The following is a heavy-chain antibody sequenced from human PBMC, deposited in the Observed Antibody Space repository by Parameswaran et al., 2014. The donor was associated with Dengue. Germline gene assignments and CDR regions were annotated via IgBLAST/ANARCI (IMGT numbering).Heavy chain of an antibody. CDR2: INHSGST. Sequence: RWIRQPPGKGLEWIGEINHSGSTNYNPSLKSRVTISVDKSKNQFSLKLSSVTAADTAVYYCASHDYWGQGTLVTVSS. J-gene: IGHJ4*02. CDR3: ASHDY. V-gene: IGHV4-4*02.